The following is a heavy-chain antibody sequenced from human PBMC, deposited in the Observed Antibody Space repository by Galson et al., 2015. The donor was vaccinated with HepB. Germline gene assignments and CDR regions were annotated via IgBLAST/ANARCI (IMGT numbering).Heavy chain of an antibody. CDR3: ARERSAEGLFDH. D-gene: IGHD5-24*01. CDR2: ISGSGGST. Sequence: SLRLSCAASGFTFSSYAMSWVRQAPGKGLEWVSAISGSGGSTYYGDSAKGRFTISRDNSKNTLYLQMNSLRADDTVVYYCARERSAEGLFDHWGQGTLVTVSS. CDR1: GFTFSSYA. J-gene: IGHJ4*02. V-gene: IGHV3-23*01.